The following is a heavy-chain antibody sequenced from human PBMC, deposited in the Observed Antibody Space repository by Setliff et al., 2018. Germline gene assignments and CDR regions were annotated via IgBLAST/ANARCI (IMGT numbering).Heavy chain of an antibody. J-gene: IGHJ1*01. CDR1: GYTFRSYG. D-gene: IGHD2-15*01. V-gene: IGHV1-18*01. Sequence: GASVKVSCKASGYTFRSYGISWVRQAPGQGLEWMGWISAYNGFIVYAQKSQGRVTMTTDTSTYTAYMELRSLRSDDTAVYYCARERATIVVEPDQAFFHHWGQGTLVTVSS. CDR3: ARERATIVVEPDQAFFHH. CDR2: ISAYNGFI.